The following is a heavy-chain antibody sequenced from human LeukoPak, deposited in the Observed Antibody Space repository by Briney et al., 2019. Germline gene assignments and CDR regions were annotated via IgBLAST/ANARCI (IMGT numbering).Heavy chain of an antibody. CDR3: ARGVRRRPDAFDI. Sequence: HPGGSLRLSCAASEFSVGSNYMTWVRQAPGKGLEWVSLIYSGGSTYYADSVKGRFTISRDNSKNTLYLQMNSLRAEDTAVYYCARGVRRRPDAFDIWGQGTMVTVSS. CDR2: IYSGGST. CDR1: EFSVGSNY. J-gene: IGHJ3*02. V-gene: IGHV3-66*01. D-gene: IGHD6-25*01.